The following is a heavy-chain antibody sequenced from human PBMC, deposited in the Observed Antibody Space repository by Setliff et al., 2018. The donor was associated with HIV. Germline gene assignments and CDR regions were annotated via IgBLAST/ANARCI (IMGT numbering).Heavy chain of an antibody. Sequence: SETLSLTCAVSGGSIGGSNWWSWVRQPPGKGLEWVGQIYHSGSTNYNPSLKSRLTISVDKSKNQFSLKLKSVTAADTAVYYCARVPFFDWLSRNSGPYSFDDWGQGTQVTVSS. D-gene: IGHD3-9*01. CDR3: ARVPFFDWLSRNSGPYSFDD. CDR2: IYHSGST. V-gene: IGHV4-4*02. CDR1: GGSIGGSNW. J-gene: IGHJ4*02.